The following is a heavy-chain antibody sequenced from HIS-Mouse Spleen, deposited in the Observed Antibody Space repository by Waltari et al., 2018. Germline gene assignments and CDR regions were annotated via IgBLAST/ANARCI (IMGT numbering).Heavy chain of an antibody. V-gene: IGHV4-39*07. CDR3: AREIPYSSSWYDWYFDL. Sequence: QLQLQESGPGLVKPSATLSLTCPVPGGSLSSSSYYWGWIRQPPGKGLGWIGSIYYSGITYYNPSLKSRVTISVDTSKNQFSLKLSSVTAADTAVYYCAREIPYSSSWYDWYFDLWGRGTLVTVSS. J-gene: IGHJ2*01. CDR2: IYYSGIT. D-gene: IGHD6-13*01. CDR1: GGSLSSSSYY.